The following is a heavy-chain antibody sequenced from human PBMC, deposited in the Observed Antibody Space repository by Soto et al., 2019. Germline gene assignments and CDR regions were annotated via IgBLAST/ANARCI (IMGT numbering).Heavy chain of an antibody. CDR3: ARGRYGSGSSPHYYGMDV. D-gene: IGHD3-10*01. CDR1: GFTVSSNY. J-gene: IGHJ6*02. V-gene: IGHV3-53*01. Sequence: GGSLRLSCAASGFTVSSNYMSWVRQAPGKGLEWVSVIYSGGSTYYADSVKGRFTISRDNSKNTLYLQMNSLRAEDTAVYYCARGRYGSGSSPHYYGMDVWGQGTMVTVSS. CDR2: IYSGGST.